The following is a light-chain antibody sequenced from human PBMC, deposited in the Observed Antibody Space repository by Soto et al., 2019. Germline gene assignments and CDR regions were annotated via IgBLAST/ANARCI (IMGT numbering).Light chain of an antibody. Sequence: QAVVTQPPSASGTPGQRVTISCSGSSSNIGTNAVNWYQQLPGTAPKLLIYNNIQRPSAVPDRLSGSKSDISASLAISGLQSEDEADYYCAAWDDSLNGWVFGGGTKLTVL. J-gene: IGLJ3*02. V-gene: IGLV1-44*01. CDR3: AAWDDSLNGWV. CDR2: NNI. CDR1: SSNIGTNA.